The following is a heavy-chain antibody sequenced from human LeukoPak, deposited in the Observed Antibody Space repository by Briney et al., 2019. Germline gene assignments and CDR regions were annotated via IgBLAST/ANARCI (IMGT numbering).Heavy chain of an antibody. CDR2: IIPILGIA. V-gene: IGHV1-69*02. CDR3: ASLERYCSSTSCSKGKNWFDP. CDR1: GGTFSSYT. Sequence: APVKVSCKASGGTFSSYTISWVRRAPGQGLEWMGRIIPILGIANYAQKFQGRVTITADKSTSTAYMELSSLRSEDTAVYYCASLERYCSSTSCSKGKNWFDPWGQGTLVTVSS. J-gene: IGHJ5*02. D-gene: IGHD2-2*01.